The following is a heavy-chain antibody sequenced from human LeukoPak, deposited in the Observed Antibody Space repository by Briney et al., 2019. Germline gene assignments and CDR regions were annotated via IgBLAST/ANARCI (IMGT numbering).Heavy chain of an antibody. V-gene: IGHV6-1*01. J-gene: IGHJ5*02. CDR1: GDSVSSNSVT. Sequence: SQTLSLTCAISGDSVSSNSVTWNWIRQSPSRGLEWLGRTYYRSTWYDDYAVSVRGRITVNPDTSKNQFSLHLNTVTPEDTAVYYCARRLTQYDCFDPWGQGILVTVSS. CDR2: TYYRSTWYD. CDR3: ARRLTQYDCFDP. D-gene: IGHD2-2*01.